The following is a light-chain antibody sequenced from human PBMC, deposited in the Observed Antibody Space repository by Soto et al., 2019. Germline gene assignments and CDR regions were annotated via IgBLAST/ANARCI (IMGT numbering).Light chain of an antibody. CDR2: GNS. V-gene: IGLV1-40*01. CDR3: QSYDSSLSGYVV. Sequence: QAVVTQPPSVSGAPGQRVTISSTRTSSNIGAGYDVHWYQQLPGTAPKLLIYGNSNRPSGVPDRFSGSKSGTSASLAITGLQDEDEADYYCQSYDSSLSGYVVFGGGTKVTVL. J-gene: IGLJ2*01. CDR1: SSNIGAGYD.